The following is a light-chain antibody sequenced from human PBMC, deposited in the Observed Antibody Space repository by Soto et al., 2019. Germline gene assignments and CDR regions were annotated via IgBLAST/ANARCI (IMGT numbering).Light chain of an antibody. Sequence: DIVMTQSPDSLAVSLGERATINCKSSHSVLYSSNNKNYLAWYQQKTGLAPRLLIYDASSRATGIPDRFSGGGSGTDFTLTISRLEPEDFAVYYCQQYGSSPPITFGQGTRLEI. CDR2: DAS. J-gene: IGKJ5*01. CDR1: HSVLYSSNNKNY. CDR3: QQYGSSPPIT. V-gene: IGKV4-1*01.